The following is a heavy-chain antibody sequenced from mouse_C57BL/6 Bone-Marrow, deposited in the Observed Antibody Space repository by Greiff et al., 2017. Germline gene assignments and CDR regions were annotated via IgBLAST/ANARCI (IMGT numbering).Heavy chain of an antibody. V-gene: IGHV1-54*01. CDR3: AREGIYDEYETGYYVDE. CDR2: INPGSGGT. Sequence: VQLQQSGAELVRPGTSVTVSCKASGYAFTNYLLEWVKQRPGQGLAWIGVINPGSGGTNYNEKFKGKATRTADKSSSTAYMQRSSLTSADSAVYVWAREGIYDEYETGYYVDEGGQGTTRTVSA. CDR1: GYAFTNYL. D-gene: IGHD2-4*01. J-gene: IGHJ2*01.